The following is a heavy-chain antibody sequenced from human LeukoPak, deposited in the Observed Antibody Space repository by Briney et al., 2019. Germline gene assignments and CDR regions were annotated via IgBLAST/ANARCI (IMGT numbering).Heavy chain of an antibody. CDR3: ARAPGSGWYVSYYYYYMDV. CDR1: GYSISSDYY. J-gene: IGHJ6*03. V-gene: IGHV4-61*01. CDR2: IYYSGST. Sequence: SETLSLTCTVSGYSISSDYYWSWIRQPPGKGLEWIGYIYYSGSTNYNPSLKSRVTISVDTSKNQFSLKLSSVTAADTAVYYCARAPGSGWYVSYYYYYMDVWGKGTTVTVSS. D-gene: IGHD6-19*01.